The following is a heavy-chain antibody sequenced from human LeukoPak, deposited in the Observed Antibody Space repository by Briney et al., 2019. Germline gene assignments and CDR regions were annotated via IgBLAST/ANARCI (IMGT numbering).Heavy chain of an antibody. V-gene: IGHV4-34*01. Sequence: SETLSLTCAVYGGSFSGYYWSWLRQPPGKGLEWIGEINHSGSTNYNPSLKSRVTISVDTSKNQFSLKLSSVTAADTAVYYCARFGSGWYYFDHWGQGTLVTVSS. CDR3: ARFGSGWYYFDH. CDR1: GGSFSGYY. J-gene: IGHJ4*02. CDR2: INHSGST. D-gene: IGHD6-19*01.